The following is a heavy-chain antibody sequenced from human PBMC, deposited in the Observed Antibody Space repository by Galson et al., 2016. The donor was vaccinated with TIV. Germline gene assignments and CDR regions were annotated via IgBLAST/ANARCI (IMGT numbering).Heavy chain of an antibody. CDR1: GNSLNELV. J-gene: IGHJ5*02. CDR3: ATVAWFPGLSLDT. Sequence: SVKVSCKVSGNSLNELVIHWVRQAPGKGLEWMGGFDPEVAKTVYAQKLQDRVTMAADTSTNTAYMELGSLRFEDTAVYYCATVAWFPGLSLDTWGQGPLVTVSS. CDR2: FDPEVAKT. D-gene: IGHD2/OR15-2a*01. V-gene: IGHV1-24*01.